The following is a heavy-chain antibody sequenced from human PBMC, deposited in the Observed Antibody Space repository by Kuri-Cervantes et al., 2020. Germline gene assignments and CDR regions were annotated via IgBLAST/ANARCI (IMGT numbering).Heavy chain of an antibody. CDR3: TTDAPTSAFDY. D-gene: IGHD2/OR15-2a*01. Sequence: GESLKISCAASGFTFSNAWMSRVRQAPGKGLEWVGRIKSKTDGGTTDYAAPVKGRFTISRDDSKNTLYLQMNSLKTEDTAVYYCTTDAPTSAFDYWGQGTLVTVSS. CDR1: GFTFSNAW. CDR2: IKSKTDGGTT. J-gene: IGHJ4*02. V-gene: IGHV3-15*01.